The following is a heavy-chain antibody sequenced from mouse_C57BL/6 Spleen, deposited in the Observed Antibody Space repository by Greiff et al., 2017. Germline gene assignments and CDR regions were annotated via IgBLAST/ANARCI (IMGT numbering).Heavy chain of an antibody. D-gene: IGHD3-2*02. Sequence: VQLKESGGGLVKPGGSLKLSCAASGFTFSSYAMSWVRQTPEKRLEWVATISDGGSYTYYPDNVKGRFTISRDNAKNNLYLQMSQLKSEDTAMYYCARGGAQAFFAYWGQGTLVTVSA. CDR3: ARGGAQAFFAY. J-gene: IGHJ3*01. CDR2: ISDGGSYT. V-gene: IGHV5-4*01. CDR1: GFTFSSYA.